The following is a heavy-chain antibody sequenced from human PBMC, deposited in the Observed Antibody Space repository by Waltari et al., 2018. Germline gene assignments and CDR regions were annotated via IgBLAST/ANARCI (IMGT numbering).Heavy chain of an antibody. CDR2: IKPGGNSP. V-gene: IGHV1-46*01. CDR3: TSADDDDL. Sequence: QVHLVQSGAEVKKAGASVTVSCKASGHTFIDSFMHWVRQAPGQGLEWMGIIKPGGNSPRYAQKFQGRVNITRDRSTSTVYMELSSLRSDDTAVYYCTSADDDDLWGQGTLVTVSS. D-gene: IGHD3-16*01. J-gene: IGHJ5*02. CDR1: GHTFIDSF.